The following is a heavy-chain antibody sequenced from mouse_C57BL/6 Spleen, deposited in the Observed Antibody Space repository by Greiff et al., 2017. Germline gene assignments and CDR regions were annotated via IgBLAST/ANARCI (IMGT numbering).Heavy chain of an antibody. V-gene: IGHV1-82*01. CDR3: AREVDSSGYSYAMDY. Sequence: VKLVESGPELVKPGASVKISCKASGYAFSSSWMNWEKQRPGKGLEWIGRIYPGDGDTNYNGKFKGKATLTADKSSSTAYMQLSSLTSEDSAVYFCAREVDSSGYSYAMDYWGQGTSVTVSS. J-gene: IGHJ4*01. D-gene: IGHD3-2*02. CDR1: GYAFSSSW. CDR2: IYPGDGDT.